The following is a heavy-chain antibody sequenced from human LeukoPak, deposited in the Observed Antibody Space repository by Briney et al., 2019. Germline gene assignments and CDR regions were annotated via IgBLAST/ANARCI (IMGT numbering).Heavy chain of an antibody. J-gene: IGHJ4*02. Sequence: SETLSLTCTVSGGSISSYYWSWIRQPPGKGLEWIGYIYYSGSTNYNPSLKSRVTISVDTSKNQFSLKLSSVTAADTAVYYCARDRYGEIDYWGQGTLVTVSS. V-gene: IGHV4-59*01. D-gene: IGHD4-17*01. CDR3: ARDRYGEIDY. CDR1: GGSISSYY. CDR2: IYYSGST.